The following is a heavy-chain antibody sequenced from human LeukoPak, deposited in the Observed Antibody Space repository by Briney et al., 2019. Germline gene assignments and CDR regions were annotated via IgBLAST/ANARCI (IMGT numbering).Heavy chain of an antibody. CDR1: GFTFISYT. Sequence: PGGSLSPSCPPPGFTFISYTMNWVPQAPGKGLEWAHSISSSSSYIYYADSVKGRFTISRDNAKNSLYLQMNSLRAEDTAAYYCARGAGYSSGWSFDYWGQGTLVTVSS. V-gene: IGHV3-21*01. CDR3: ARGAGYSSGWSFDY. J-gene: IGHJ4*02. CDR2: ISSSSSYI. D-gene: IGHD6-19*01.